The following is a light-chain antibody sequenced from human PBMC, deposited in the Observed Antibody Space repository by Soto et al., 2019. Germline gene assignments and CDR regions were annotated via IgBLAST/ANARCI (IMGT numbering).Light chain of an antibody. CDR2: WAS. J-gene: IGKJ2*01. V-gene: IGKV4-1*01. CDR3: QQYNNWPRT. Sequence: DIVMTQSPDSLAVSLGERATLNCKSSRSVLYSSNTKNYLAWYQQKPGQPPKLLIYWASTRESGVPDRFSGSGSGTDFTLTISSLQAEDVAVYYCQQYNNWPRTFGQGTNLEI. CDR1: RSVLYSSNTKNY.